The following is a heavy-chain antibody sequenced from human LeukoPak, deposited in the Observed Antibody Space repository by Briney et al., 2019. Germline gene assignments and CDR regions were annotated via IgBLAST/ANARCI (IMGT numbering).Heavy chain of an antibody. CDR1: GFTLSSYE. Sequence: PGWSLRPSCAASGFTLSSYEGNWVRQARGKRLEGVSYIDRSGRTIHYADSVKGRFTISRENAKNSLYLQMNSLRAEDTADYYCARGVGRASYYYYMDVWGKGTTVTVSS. V-gene: IGHV3-48*03. J-gene: IGHJ6*03. D-gene: IGHD3-10*01. CDR2: IDRSGRTI. CDR3: ARGVGRASYYYYMDV.